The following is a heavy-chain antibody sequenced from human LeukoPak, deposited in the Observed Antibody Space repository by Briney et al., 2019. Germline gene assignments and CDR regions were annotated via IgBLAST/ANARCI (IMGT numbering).Heavy chain of an antibody. J-gene: IGHJ4*02. CDR3: AKSNYFDSGGYYFFDY. D-gene: IGHD3-22*01. CDR2: IYSDGRT. Sequence: GGSLRLSCAASGFTVSTNYMSWVRQAPGKGLEWVSVIYSDGRTYYAASVKGRFTISRDNSKNTLYLQMNSLRAEDTAVYYCAKSNYFDSGGYYFFDYWGQGTLVTVSS. CDR1: GFTVSTNY. V-gene: IGHV3-53*05.